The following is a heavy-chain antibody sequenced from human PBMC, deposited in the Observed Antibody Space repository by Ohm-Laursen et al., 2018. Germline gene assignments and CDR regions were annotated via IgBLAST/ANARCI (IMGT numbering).Heavy chain of an antibody. D-gene: IGHD2-8*02. CDR3: ARDLVGYFDL. CDR1: GFTFGSYS. J-gene: IGHJ2*01. Sequence: GSLRLSCTASGFTFGSYSMNWVRQAPGKGLEWVSSISSSSSYIYYADSVKGRFTISRDNAKNSLYLQMNSLRAEDTAVYYCARDLVGYFDLWGRGTLVTVSS. V-gene: IGHV3-21*01. CDR2: ISSSSSYI.